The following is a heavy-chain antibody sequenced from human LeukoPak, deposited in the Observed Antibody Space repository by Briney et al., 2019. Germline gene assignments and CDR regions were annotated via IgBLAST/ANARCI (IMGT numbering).Heavy chain of an antibody. Sequence: PGGSLRLSCAAPGFTVSSSYMSWVRQAPGKGLEWVSVSYSGGSTYYADSVKGRFTISRDNSKNTLYLQMNSLRAEDTAVYYSAREGEAYYYGMDVWGQGTTVTVSS. CDR3: AREGEAYYYGMDV. J-gene: IGHJ6*02. CDR1: GFTVSSSY. V-gene: IGHV3-53*01. CDR2: SYSGGST. D-gene: IGHD3-16*01.